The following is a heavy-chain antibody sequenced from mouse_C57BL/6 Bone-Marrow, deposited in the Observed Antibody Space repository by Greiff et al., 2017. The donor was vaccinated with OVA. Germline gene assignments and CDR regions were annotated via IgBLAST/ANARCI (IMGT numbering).Heavy chain of an antibody. CDR2: ISGGGGNT. J-gene: IGHJ3*01. D-gene: IGHD5-1*01. CDR3: ARYRTGFAY. V-gene: IGHV5-9*01. Sequence: EVQRLESGAGLVKPGGSLKLSCAASGFTFTSYTLSWVRQTPAKRLEWVATISGGGGNTYYPDSVKGRFTISRDNAKNTLYLQMSSLRSEDTALYYCARYRTGFAYWGQGTLVTVSA. CDR1: GFTFTSYT.